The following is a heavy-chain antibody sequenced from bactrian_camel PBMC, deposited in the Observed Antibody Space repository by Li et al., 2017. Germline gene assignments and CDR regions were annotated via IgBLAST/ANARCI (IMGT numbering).Heavy chain of an antibody. V-gene: IGHV3S66*01. CDR1: GYTDDGHC. Sequence: SGGGSVQAGTSLTLTCVASGYTDDGHCMGWFRQVSEKAREGVAILWTGDGATFYSHSVKGRFTITHDNTKNTHFLEMSDLQPEDSAVYYCAADPRSKPLDSLFVVDEYNNWGQGTQVTVS. CDR2: LWTGDGAT. CDR3: AADPRSKPLDSLFVVDEYNN. D-gene: IGHD2*01. J-gene: IGHJ4*01.